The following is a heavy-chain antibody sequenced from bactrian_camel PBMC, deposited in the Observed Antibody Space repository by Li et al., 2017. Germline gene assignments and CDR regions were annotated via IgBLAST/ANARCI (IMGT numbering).Heavy chain of an antibody. J-gene: IGHJ4*01. Sequence: HVQLVESGGGLVQPGGSLRLSCAASGFTASNTYMTWVRQAPGKGLEWVSSIYSDSDGSNTYYADSVKGRFTISRDNDKNMLYLQLNSLRTEDTAMYHCVLGGGSRWGQGTQVTVS. CDR2: IYSDSDGSNT. V-gene: IGHV3-2*01. CDR3: VLGGGSR. D-gene: IGHD5*01. CDR1: GFTASNTY.